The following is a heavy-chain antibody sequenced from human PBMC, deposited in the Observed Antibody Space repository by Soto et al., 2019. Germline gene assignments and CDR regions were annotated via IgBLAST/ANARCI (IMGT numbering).Heavy chain of an antibody. J-gene: IGHJ5*02. D-gene: IGHD1-1*01. Sequence: QITLKESGPTLVKPTQTLTLTCTFSGFSLTTSGVGVGWIRQPPGKALEWLALIYWNDDKRYSPSLKSRLTTTKDTTQNPVALTMTNMDPADTATYFRAHRTTPATWWFDPWGHGTLVTVSS. CDR3: AHRTTPATWWFDP. V-gene: IGHV2-5*01. CDR2: IYWNDDK. CDR1: GFSLTTSGVG.